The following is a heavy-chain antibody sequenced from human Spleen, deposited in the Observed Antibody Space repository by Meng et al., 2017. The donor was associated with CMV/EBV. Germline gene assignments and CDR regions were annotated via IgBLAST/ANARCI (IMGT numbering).Heavy chain of an antibody. J-gene: IGHJ5*02. CDR2: MNPNSGGT. V-gene: IGHV1-2*02. CDR1: GYTFTSYD. Sequence: ASVKVSCKASGYTFTSYDINWVRQATGQGLEWMGWMNPNSGGTNYAQKFQGRVTMTRDTSISTAYMELSRLRSDDTAVYYCARGHSNWFDPWGQGTLVTVSS. CDR3: ARGHSNWFDP.